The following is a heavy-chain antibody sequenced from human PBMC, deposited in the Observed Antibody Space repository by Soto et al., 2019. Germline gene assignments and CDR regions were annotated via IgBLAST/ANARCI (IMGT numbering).Heavy chain of an antibody. J-gene: IGHJ4*02. CDR2: ISKSGDST. CDR3: AKGSFGFDY. CDR1: GVTFTSYA. D-gene: IGHD3-10*01. Sequence: GGSLRLSCAASGVTFTSYAMAWVRQVPGEGLQWVSSISKSGDSTYYADSVKGRFTTSRDNSKNTLYLQMNSLRAEDTAIYYCAKGSFGFDYWGQGTLVTVSS. V-gene: IGHV3-23*01.